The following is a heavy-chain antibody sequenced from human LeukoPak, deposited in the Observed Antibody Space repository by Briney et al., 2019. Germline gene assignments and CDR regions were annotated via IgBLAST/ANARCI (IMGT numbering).Heavy chain of an antibody. Sequence: GGSLRLSCAASGFTFSSYEMNWVRQAPGKGLEWVSYISSSGSTIYYADSVKGRFTISRDNAKNSLYLRMNSLRAEDTAVYYCAKSRAAMVNVHYYMDVWGKGTTVTISS. CDR1: GFTFSSYE. CDR2: ISSSGSTI. CDR3: AKSRAAMVNVHYYMDV. V-gene: IGHV3-48*03. D-gene: IGHD5-18*01. J-gene: IGHJ6*03.